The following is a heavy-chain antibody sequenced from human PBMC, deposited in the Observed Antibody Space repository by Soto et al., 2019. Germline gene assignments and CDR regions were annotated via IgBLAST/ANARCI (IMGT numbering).Heavy chain of an antibody. CDR2: ISSSSRTI. Sequence: EVQLVESGGGLVQPGGSLRLSCAASGFTFSSYSMNWVRQAPGKGLEWISYISSSSRTIYNADSVKGRFTIYRDNARNSLHLQMSSLRDEDTAVYYCAREENIAATGYWGRGTLVTVSS. CDR1: GFTFSSYS. V-gene: IGHV3-48*02. CDR3: AREENIAATGY. J-gene: IGHJ4*02. D-gene: IGHD5-12*01.